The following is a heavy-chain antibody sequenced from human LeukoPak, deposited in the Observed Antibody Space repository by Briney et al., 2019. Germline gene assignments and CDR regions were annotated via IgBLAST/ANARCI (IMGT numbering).Heavy chain of an antibody. V-gene: IGHV3-74*01. CDR3: ARGSSGDY. D-gene: IGHD3-10*01. CDR1: GFTVSSNY. Sequence: HPGGSLRLSCAASGFTVSSNYMSWVRQAPGKGLEWVSRINSDGSSTSYADSVKGRFTISRDNAKNTLYLQMSSLRAEDTAVYYCARGSSGDYWGQGTLVTVSS. J-gene: IGHJ4*02. CDR2: INSDGSST.